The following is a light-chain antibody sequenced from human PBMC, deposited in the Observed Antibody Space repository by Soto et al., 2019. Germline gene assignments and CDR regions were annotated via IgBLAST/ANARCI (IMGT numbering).Light chain of an antibody. Sequence: QTVVTQEPSLTVSPGETVTLTCTSSTGPVTRGHFPYWFQQKPGLAPTTLIYDTSNKHSRTPARFSGSLVGGKAALTLSGAQPEDEAEYYCLLSYSGAAVFGGGTQLTVL. CDR2: DTS. CDR3: LLSYSGAAV. J-gene: IGLJ7*01. CDR1: TGPVTRGHF. V-gene: IGLV7-46*01.